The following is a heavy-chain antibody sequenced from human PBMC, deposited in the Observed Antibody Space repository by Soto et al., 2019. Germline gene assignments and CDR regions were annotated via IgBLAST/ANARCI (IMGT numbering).Heavy chain of an antibody. Sequence: ASVPVSCQASGYTFTSYYMHWVRQAPGQGLEWMGIINPSGGSTSYAQKFQGRVTMTRDTSTSTVYMELSSLRSEDTAVYYCARGRVGTKMDVWGQGTTVTVSS. V-gene: IGHV1-46*01. CDR2: INPSGGST. J-gene: IGHJ6*02. CDR3: ARGRVGTKMDV. CDR1: GYTFTSYY.